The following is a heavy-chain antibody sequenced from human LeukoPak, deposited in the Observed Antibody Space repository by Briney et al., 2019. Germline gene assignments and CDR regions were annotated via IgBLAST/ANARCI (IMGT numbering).Heavy chain of an antibody. J-gene: IGHJ4*02. D-gene: IGHD1-26*01. CDR1: GFTFSSYA. CDR2: ISSSGGST. V-gene: IGHV3-23*01. Sequence: GGSLRLSCAASGFTFSSYAMSWVRQAPGKGLEWVSGISSSGGSTYYADSVKGRFTISRDNSKNTLYLQMNSLTDDDTAVYYCAKKWGVGTTTLDYFDYWGQGTLVTVSS. CDR3: AKKWGVGTTTLDYFDY.